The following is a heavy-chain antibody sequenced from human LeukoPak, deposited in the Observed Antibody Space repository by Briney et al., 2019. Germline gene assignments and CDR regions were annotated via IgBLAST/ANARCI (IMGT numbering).Heavy chain of an antibody. V-gene: IGHV4-59*01. CDR3: ARGSGWYYH. J-gene: IGHJ5*02. CDR2: IYYSGST. D-gene: IGHD6-19*01. CDR1: GDSISSYY. Sequence: PSETLSLTCTVSGDSISSYYWTWIRQPPGKGLEWIGYIYYSGSTNYSPPLKSRVTMSVDTSKNQFSLKLSSVTAADTAVYYCARGSGWYYHWGQGTLVTVSS.